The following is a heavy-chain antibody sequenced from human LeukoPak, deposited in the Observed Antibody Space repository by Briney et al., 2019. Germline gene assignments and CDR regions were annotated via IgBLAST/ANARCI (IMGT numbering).Heavy chain of an antibody. V-gene: IGHV4-59*11. D-gene: IGHD4-17*01. CDR2: ISHIGRT. CDR1: GDSFGSHY. J-gene: IGHJ3*02. CDR3: ARDLVTVTKGFDI. Sequence: PSETLPLTCAVSGDSFGSHYWTWIRQSPGTGLEWIGYISHIGRTNYNPSLKSRVTISIDTSKNQFSLKLRSVTAADTAVYYCARDLVTVTKGFDIWGQGTMVSVSS.